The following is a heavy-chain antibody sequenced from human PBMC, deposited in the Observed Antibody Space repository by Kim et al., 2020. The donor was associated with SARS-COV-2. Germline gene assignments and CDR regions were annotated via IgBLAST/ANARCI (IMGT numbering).Heavy chain of an antibody. J-gene: IGHJ4*02. D-gene: IGHD2-2*01. V-gene: IGHV3-21*01. CDR1: GFTFSSYS. CDR3: ARGDCSSTSCYHY. CDR2: ISSSSSYI. Sequence: GGSLRLSCAASGFTFSSYSMNWVRQAPGKGLEWVSSISSSSSYIYYADSVKGRFTISRDNAKNSLYLQMNSLRAEDTAVYYCARGDCSSTSCYHYWGQGTLVTVSS.